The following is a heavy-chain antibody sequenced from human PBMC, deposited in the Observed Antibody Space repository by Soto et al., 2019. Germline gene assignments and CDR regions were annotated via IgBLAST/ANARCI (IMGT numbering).Heavy chain of an antibody. D-gene: IGHD4-17*01. J-gene: IGHJ4*02. Sequence: PLSLTCPVSGAPISSVAYYCSWVRQAPGKGLEWVGYIYYSGSTYYNPSLKRRLDISLDVSKNLFSLRLTSVTASDTAVYFCARVGYGVDGLSHWGPGMLVTVSS. CDR2: IYYSGST. V-gene: IGHV4-30-4*01. CDR3: ARVGYGVDGLSH. CDR1: GAPISSVAYY.